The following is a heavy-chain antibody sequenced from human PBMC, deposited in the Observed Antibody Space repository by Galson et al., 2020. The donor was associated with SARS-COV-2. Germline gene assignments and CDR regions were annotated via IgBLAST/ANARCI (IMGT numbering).Heavy chain of an antibody. CDR3: ARGAGRYYDVWSGYSSNAFDI. J-gene: IGHJ3*02. V-gene: IGHV4-39*01. CDR1: GGSISSSGYY. D-gene: IGHD3-3*01. Sequence: SETLSLTCTVSGGSISSSGYYWGWIRQPQGKGLEWIGSIYYTGSSYYNPSLKSRLTMSVDTSKNQFSLRLSSVTAADTAVYYCARGAGRYYDVWSGYSSNAFDIWGQGTILTVAS. CDR2: IYYTGSS.